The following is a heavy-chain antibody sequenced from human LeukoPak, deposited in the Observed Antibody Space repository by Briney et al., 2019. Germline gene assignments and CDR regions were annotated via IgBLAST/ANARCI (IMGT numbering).Heavy chain of an antibody. V-gene: IGHV3-33*01. J-gene: IGHJ4*02. CDR2: IWPDGSNK. CDR1: GFTFSYCA. CDR3: ARELFSSGSCPDG. D-gene: IGHD3-10*01. Sequence: PGGSLRLSCSASGFTFSYCAIHWVRQAPGKGLEWVAPIWPDGSNKYYADSVKGRITISRDNSKNTVYLQMNSLRAEDTAVYYCARELFSSGSCPDGWGQGTLVTVSS.